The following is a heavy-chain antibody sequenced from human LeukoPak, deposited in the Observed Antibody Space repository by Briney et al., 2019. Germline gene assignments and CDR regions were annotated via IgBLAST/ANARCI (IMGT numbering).Heavy chain of an antibody. J-gene: IGHJ3*02. CDR3: ARGGRTTSCCDDAFDI. Sequence: GASVKVSCKASAYAFTAYYMHCVRQAPGQGLEWMGWINPTTGGTNYAQMFQGRVTMTRDTSISTAYMELSRLTSDDTALYYCARGGRTTSCCDDAFDIWGQGTMVSVSS. CDR1: AYAFTAYY. CDR2: INPTTGGT. D-gene: IGHD2-2*01. V-gene: IGHV1-2*02.